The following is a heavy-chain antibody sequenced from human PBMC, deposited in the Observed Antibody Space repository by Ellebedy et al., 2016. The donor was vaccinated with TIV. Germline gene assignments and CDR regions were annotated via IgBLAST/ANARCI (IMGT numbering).Heavy chain of an antibody. CDR1: GYTFTGYY. Sequence: ASVKVSCKASGYTFTGYYMHWVRQAPGQGLEWMGWISAYNGNTNYAQKLQGRVTMTTDTSTSTAYMELRSLRSDDTAVYYCASPLVSGSYYYYYGMDVWGQGTTVTVSS. CDR3: ASPLVSGSYYYYYGMDV. D-gene: IGHD1-26*01. CDR2: ISAYNGNT. V-gene: IGHV1-18*04. J-gene: IGHJ6*02.